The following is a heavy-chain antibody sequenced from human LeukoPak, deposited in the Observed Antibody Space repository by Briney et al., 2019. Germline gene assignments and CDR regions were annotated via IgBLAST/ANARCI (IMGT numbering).Heavy chain of an antibody. CDR1: GFTFSSYG. V-gene: IGHV3-30*18. Sequence: QPGGSLRLSCAASGFTFSSYGMHWVRQAPGKGLEWVAVISYDGSNKYYADSVKGRFTISRDNSKNTLYLQMNSLRAEDTAVYYCAKDSSIAAAGQNWFDPWGQGTLVTVSS. CDR2: ISYDGSNK. J-gene: IGHJ5*02. D-gene: IGHD6-13*01. CDR3: AKDSSIAAAGQNWFDP.